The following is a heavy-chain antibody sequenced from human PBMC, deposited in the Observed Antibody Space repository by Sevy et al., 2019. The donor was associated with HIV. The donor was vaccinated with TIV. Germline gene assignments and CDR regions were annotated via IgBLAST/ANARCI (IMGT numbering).Heavy chain of an antibody. Sequence: GGSLRLSCAASAFTFSSYALSWVRQAPGKGLEWVSGISGGGGSTYYADSVKGRFTISRDNSKDTLYLQMNSLRVEDTAVYFCAKGNGDFWSGFRYFDLWGRGTLVTVSS. CDR3: AKGNGDFWSGFRYFDL. CDR1: AFTFSSYA. V-gene: IGHV3-23*01. CDR2: ISGGGGST. D-gene: IGHD3-3*01. J-gene: IGHJ2*01.